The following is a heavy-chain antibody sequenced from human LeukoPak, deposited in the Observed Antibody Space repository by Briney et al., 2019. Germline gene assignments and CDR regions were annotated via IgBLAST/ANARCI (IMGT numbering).Heavy chain of an antibody. J-gene: IGHJ5*02. CDR3: ARTYGSGSYSWFDP. D-gene: IGHD3-10*01. V-gene: IGHV2-70*04. CDR2: IDWDDDK. CDR1: GFSLTTSGMR. Sequence: SGPTLVKPTQTLTLTCTFSGFSLTTSGMRVSWIRQPPGKALEWLARIDWDDDKVYSTSLSTRLTISKDTSKNQVVLTMTNMDPVDTATYHCARTYGSGSYSWFDPWGQGTLVTVSS.